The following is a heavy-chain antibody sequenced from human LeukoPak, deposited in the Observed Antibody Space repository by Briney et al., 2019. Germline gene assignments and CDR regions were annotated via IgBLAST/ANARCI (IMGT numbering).Heavy chain of an antibody. CDR2: MNPNSGNT. CDR3: AKIGAAARRTPNPRWFDP. V-gene: IGHV1-8*01. Sequence: GASVKVSRKASGYTFTSYDINWVRQATGQGLEWMGWMNPNSGNTGYAQKFQGRVSMTWNTSISTAYMELSSLKSEDTAVYYCAKIGAAARRTPNPRWFDPWGQGTLVTVSS. D-gene: IGHD6-6*01. CDR1: GYTFTSYD. J-gene: IGHJ5*02.